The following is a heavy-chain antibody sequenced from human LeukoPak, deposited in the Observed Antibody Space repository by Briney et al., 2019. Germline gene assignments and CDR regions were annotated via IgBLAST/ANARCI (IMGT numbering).Heavy chain of an antibody. J-gene: IGHJ4*02. CDR2: IYYSGST. Sequence: SETLSLTCTVSGGSISSYYWSWIRQPPGKGLEWIGYIYYSGSTNYNPSLKSRVTISLDTSKNQFSLKLSSVTAADTAVYYCARDRSRDGYNSAYWGQGTLVTVSS. D-gene: IGHD5-24*01. CDR3: ARDRSRDGYNSAY. V-gene: IGHV4-59*01. CDR1: GGSISSYY.